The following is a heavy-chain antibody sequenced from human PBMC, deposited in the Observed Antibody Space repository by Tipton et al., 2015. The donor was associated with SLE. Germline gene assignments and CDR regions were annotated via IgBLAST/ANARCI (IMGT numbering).Heavy chain of an antibody. V-gene: IGHV4-31*03. J-gene: IGHJ4*02. CDR1: GGSIGSDDYY. CDR2: SYRSGSA. D-gene: IGHD5-12*01. Sequence: TLFLTCTVSGGSIGSDDYYWTWIRQFPGKGLEWIGHSYRSGSANHNPSLNSRLSLSVDKSQNQFSLRLSSVTAADTAVYYCARGGVGGYDYFDSWGQGALVIVSS. CDR3: ARGGVGGYDYFDS.